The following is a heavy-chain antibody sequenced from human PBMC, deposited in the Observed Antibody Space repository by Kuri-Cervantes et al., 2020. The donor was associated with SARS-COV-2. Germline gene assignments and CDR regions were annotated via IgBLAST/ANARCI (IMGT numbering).Heavy chain of an antibody. J-gene: IGHJ6*03. D-gene: IGHD5-12*01. V-gene: IGHV1-2*02. Sequence: ASVKVSCKASGDSFSSYSFNWVRQAPGQGLEWMGWINPNSGGTNYAQKFQGRVTMTRDTSISTAYMELSRLRSDDTAVYYCAISGYDLAYYYYYYMDVWGKGTTVTVSS. CDR2: INPNSGGT. CDR3: AISGYDLAYYYYYYMDV. CDR1: GDSFSSYS.